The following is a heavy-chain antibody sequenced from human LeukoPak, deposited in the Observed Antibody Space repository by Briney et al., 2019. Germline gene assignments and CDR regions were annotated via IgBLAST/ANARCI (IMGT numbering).Heavy chain of an antibody. CDR1: GGTFSNYA. CDR3: ARSLRLGELSAAYFDY. J-gene: IGHJ4*02. D-gene: IGHD3-16*02. Sequence: ASVKVSCTASGGTFSNYAITWVRQAPGQGLEWMGGILPIFGTTNFAQKFQGRVTITADESTSTASMELSSLRSDDTAVYYCARSLRLGELSAAYFDYWGQGTLVTVSS. CDR2: ILPIFGTT. V-gene: IGHV1-69*13.